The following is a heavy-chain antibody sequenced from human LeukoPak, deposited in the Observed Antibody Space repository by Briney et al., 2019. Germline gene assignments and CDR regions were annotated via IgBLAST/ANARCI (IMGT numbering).Heavy chain of an antibody. Sequence: PGGSLRLSCAASGFTFSDYYMSWIRQAPGKGLEWVSYISSSGSTIYYADSVKGRFTISRDNTKNSLYLQMNSLRAEDTAVYYCARSYYYGSGSYSHPGYWGQGTLVTVSS. J-gene: IGHJ4*02. CDR2: ISSSGSTI. V-gene: IGHV3-11*01. D-gene: IGHD3-10*01. CDR3: ARSYYYGSGSYSHPGY. CDR1: GFTFSDYY.